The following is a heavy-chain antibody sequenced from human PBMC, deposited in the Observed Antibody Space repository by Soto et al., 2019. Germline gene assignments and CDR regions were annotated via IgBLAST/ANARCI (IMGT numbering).Heavy chain of an antibody. CDR2: INHSGST. CDR3: ARVDGTVTVTTLRRYYGMDV. D-gene: IGHD4-17*01. Sequence: TSETLSLTCAVYGGSFSGYYWSWIRQPPGKGLEWIGEINHSGSTNYNPSLKSRVTISVDTSKNQFSLKLSSVTAADTAVYYCARVDGTVTVTTLRRYYGMDVWGQGTTVTVSS. J-gene: IGHJ6*02. V-gene: IGHV4-34*01. CDR1: GGSFSGYY.